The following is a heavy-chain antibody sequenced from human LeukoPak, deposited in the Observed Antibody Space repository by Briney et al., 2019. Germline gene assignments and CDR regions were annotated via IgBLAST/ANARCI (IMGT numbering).Heavy chain of an antibody. J-gene: IGHJ4*02. D-gene: IGHD5-18*01. Sequence: SETLSLTCAVYGGSFSGYYWSWIRQPPGKGLEWIGEINHSGSTNYNPSLKSRVTISVDTSKNQFSLKLSSVTAADTAVYYRARRAPGYSYGYLWGQGTLVTVSS. CDR1: GGSFSGYY. CDR3: ARRAPGYSYGYL. CDR2: INHSGST. V-gene: IGHV4-34*01.